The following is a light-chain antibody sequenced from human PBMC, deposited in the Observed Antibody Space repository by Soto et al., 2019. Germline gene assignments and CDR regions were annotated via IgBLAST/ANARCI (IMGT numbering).Light chain of an antibody. CDR3: QQYNFYPYT. V-gene: IGKV1-5*01. Sequence: DIQMTQSPSTLSASVGDRVTITCRASQSISRWLAWYHQKPGKAPKLLISDVSTLQIGVPSRFSGSGSGTEFTLTISSLQPDDFSTYYCQQYNFYPYTFGQGTKLEI. CDR2: DVS. CDR1: QSISRW. J-gene: IGKJ2*01.